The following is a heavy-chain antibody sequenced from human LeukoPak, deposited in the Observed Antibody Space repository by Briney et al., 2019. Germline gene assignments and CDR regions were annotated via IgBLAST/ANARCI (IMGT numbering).Heavy chain of an antibody. CDR2: ISSSSSYI. D-gene: IGHD3-9*01. CDR1: GFTFSSYS. V-gene: IGHV3-21*01. Sequence: GGSLRLSCAASGFTFSSYSMSWVRQAPGKGLEWVSSISSSSSYIYYADSVKGRFTISRDNAKNSPYLQMNSLRAEDTAVYYCARTLRYFDRGGNWFDPWGQGTLVTVSS. CDR3: ARTLRYFDRGGNWFDP. J-gene: IGHJ5*02.